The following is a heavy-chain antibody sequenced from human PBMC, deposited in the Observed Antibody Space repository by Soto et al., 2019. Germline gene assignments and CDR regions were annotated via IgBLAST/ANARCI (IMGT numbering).Heavy chain of an antibody. CDR3: ARDLGIPGWFWYFGI. V-gene: IGHV1-2*02. CDR1: GYSFVNFF. D-gene: IGHD6-19*01. J-gene: IGHJ2*01. Sequence: ASVKVSCKTYGYSFVNFFLHWVRQAPGQGPEWMGFVNPKRGGTEYAPKFQGRVTMTRDTSINTVYLDLSGLTSDDTAVYYCARDLGIPGWFWYFGIWGRDTLLTVSS. CDR2: VNPKRGGT.